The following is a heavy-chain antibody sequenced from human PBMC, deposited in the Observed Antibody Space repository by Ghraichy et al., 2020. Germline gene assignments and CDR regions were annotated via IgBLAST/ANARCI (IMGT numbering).Heavy chain of an antibody. J-gene: IGHJ4*02. CDR2: ISWNSGNI. Sequence: GGSLRLSCAASGFTFGDYAMHWVRQPPGKGLEWVSGISWNSGNIDHADSVKGRFTISRDNAKNSLYLQMNSLRAEDTAFYYCAKVAHRGYNWGSFDYWGQGTLVTVSS. CDR3: AKVAHRGYNWGSFDY. V-gene: IGHV3-9*01. D-gene: IGHD1-1*01. CDR1: GFTFGDYA.